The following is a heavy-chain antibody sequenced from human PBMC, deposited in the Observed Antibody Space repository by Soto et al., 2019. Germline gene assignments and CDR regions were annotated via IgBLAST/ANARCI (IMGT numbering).Heavy chain of an antibody. Sequence: GESLEISCQGAGYSFTSHWITWVRQTPGKGLEWMGRIDPSDSYTNYSPSFQGRVTISADRSISTAFLQWSSLEASDPAIYYCARRLSGPKEEYNAYYFYGLDVWGQGTTVTVSS. V-gene: IGHV5-10-1*01. CDR1: GYSFTSHW. J-gene: IGHJ6*02. D-gene: IGHD1-1*01. CDR2: IDPSDSYT. CDR3: ARRLSGPKEEYNAYYFYGLDV.